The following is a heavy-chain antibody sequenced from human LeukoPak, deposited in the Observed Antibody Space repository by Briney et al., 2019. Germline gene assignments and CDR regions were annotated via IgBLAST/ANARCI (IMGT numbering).Heavy chain of an antibody. D-gene: IGHD6-13*01. CDR2: ISASGGST. J-gene: IGHJ3*02. CDR1: GFTFSSYG. CDR3: ARGRIAAAGRSGDDAFDI. V-gene: IGHV3-23*01. Sequence: GGSLRLSCAASGFTFSSYGLSWVRQAPGKGLEWVSAISASGGSTYYADSVKGRFTISRDNSKNTLYRQMNSLRAEDTAVYYCARGRIAAAGRSGDDAFDIWGQGTMVTVSS.